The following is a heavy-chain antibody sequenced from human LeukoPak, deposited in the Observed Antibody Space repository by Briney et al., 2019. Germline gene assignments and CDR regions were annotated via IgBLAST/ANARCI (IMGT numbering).Heavy chain of an antibody. D-gene: IGHD6-19*01. CDR2: ISGSSDTR. J-gene: IGHJ4*02. V-gene: IGHV3-48*01. CDR1: GFTFSSYS. Sequence: GGSLRLSCAAPGFTFSSYSMNWVRQAPGKGLEWVSYISGSSDTRYYADSVKGRFTISRDNAKNSLYLQMNSLRAEDTAVYYCARAPYTSGWYRGDNDYWGQGTPVTVSS. CDR3: ARAPYTSGWYRGDNDY.